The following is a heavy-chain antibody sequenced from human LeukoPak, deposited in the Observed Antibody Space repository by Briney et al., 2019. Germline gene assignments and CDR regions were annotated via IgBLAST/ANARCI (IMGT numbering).Heavy chain of an antibody. CDR1: GGSISSYY. CDR2: IYYSGST. V-gene: IGHV4-59*08. CDR3: ARHLGYCSSTSCHEGGFDY. Sequence: SETLSLTCTVSGGSISSYYWSWIRQPPGKGLEWIGYIYYSGSTNYNPSLKSRVTISVDTSKNQFSLKLSSVTAADTAVYYCARHLGYCSSTSCHEGGFDYWGQGTLVTVSS. D-gene: IGHD2-2*01. J-gene: IGHJ4*02.